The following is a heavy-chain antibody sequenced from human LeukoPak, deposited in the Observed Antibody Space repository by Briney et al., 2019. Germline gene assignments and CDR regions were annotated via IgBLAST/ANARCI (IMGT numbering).Heavy chain of an antibody. Sequence: ASVKVSCKASGYTFTDYYMHWVRQAPGQGLEWMGWIGPNSGGTNYAQKFQGRVTMTRDTSISTAYMELSRLISDDTAVYCCARSNIAVRRGDNWFDPWGQGTLVTVSS. J-gene: IGHJ5*02. CDR2: IGPNSGGT. CDR1: GYTFTDYY. V-gene: IGHV1-2*02. CDR3: ARSNIAVRRGDNWFDP. D-gene: IGHD6-6*01.